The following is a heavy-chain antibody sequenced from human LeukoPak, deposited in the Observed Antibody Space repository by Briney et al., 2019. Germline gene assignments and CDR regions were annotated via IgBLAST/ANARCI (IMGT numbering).Heavy chain of an antibody. CDR2: INPNSGGT. Sequence: ASVRVSCKASGYTFTDYNMHWVRQAPGHGLEWMGWINPNSGGTNYAQKFQGRVTMTRDTSISTAYMELSRLRSDDTAVYFCAIDAGMVAMDVWRQATTVTVSS. V-gene: IGHV1-2*02. J-gene: IGHJ6*01. CDR3: AIDAGMVAMDV. D-gene: IGHD5-18*01. CDR1: GYTFTDYN.